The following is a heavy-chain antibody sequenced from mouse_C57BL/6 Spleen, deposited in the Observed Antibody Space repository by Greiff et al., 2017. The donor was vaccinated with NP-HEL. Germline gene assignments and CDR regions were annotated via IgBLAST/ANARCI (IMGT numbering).Heavy chain of an antibody. Sequence: VQLQQSGAELVMPGASVKLSCKASGYTFTSYWMHWVKQRPGQGLEWIGEIDPSDSYTNYNQKFKGKSTLTVDKSSSTAYMQLSSLTSEDSAVYYCARKDYGSPAMDYWGQGTSVTVSS. CDR3: ARKDYGSPAMDY. V-gene: IGHV1-69*01. J-gene: IGHJ4*01. CDR1: GYTFTSYW. CDR2: IDPSDSYT. D-gene: IGHD1-1*01.